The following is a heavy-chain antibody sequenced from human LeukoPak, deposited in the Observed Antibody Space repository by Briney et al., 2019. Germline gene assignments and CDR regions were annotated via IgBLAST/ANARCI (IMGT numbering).Heavy chain of an antibody. CDR1: GYSISSGYYW. V-gene: IGHV2-70*11. CDR3: ARTRSGSGSYHMDV. D-gene: IGHD3-10*01. Sequence: TLSLTCTVSGYSISSGYYWGWIRQPPGKALEWLARIDWDDDKYYLTSLKTRLTISKDTSKNQVVLTMTNMDPVVTATYYCARTRSGSGSYHMDVWGKGTTVTISS. J-gene: IGHJ6*03. CDR2: IDWDDDK.